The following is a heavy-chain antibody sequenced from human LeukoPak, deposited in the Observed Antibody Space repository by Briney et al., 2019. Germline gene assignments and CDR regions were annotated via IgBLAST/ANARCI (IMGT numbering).Heavy chain of an antibody. CDR1: GFTFSSYA. D-gene: IGHD5-24*01. Sequence: GRSLRLSCAASGFTFSSYAMHWVRQAPGKGLEWVAVISYDGSNKYYADSVKGRFTTSRDNSKNTLYLQMNSLRAEDTAVYYCAREMMAAFDYWGQGTLVTVSS. V-gene: IGHV3-30-3*01. J-gene: IGHJ4*02. CDR3: AREMMAAFDY. CDR2: ISYDGSNK.